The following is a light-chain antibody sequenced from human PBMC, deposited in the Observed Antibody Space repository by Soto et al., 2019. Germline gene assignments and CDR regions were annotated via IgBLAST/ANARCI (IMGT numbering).Light chain of an antibody. CDR3: QQYGSSPPYT. V-gene: IGKV3-20*01. J-gene: IGKJ2*01. CDR1: HSVSSTY. CDR2: GAS. Sequence: EIVLTQSPGTLSLSPGERATLSCRASHSVSSTYLAWYQQKPGQAPRLLIYGASSRATGIPDRFSGSGSGTDFTLTISRLEPEDFVVYYCQQYGSSPPYTFGHGTKLEIK.